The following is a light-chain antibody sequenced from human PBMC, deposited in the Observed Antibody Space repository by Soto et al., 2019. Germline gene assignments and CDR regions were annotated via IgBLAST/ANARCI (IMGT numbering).Light chain of an antibody. CDR2: SNNN. Sequence: QAVVTQPPSVSGTPGPRGTISCSGSSSNIGSNTFNWYQKLPGRAPKLLVYSNNNNRPSGDPARFFGFKSGTSASLAISGLQSEDESDYYCAAWDDRFNGPVFGGGTKVTVL. CDR3: AAWDDRFNGPV. V-gene: IGLV1-44*01. CDR1: SSNIGSNT. J-gene: IGLJ3*02.